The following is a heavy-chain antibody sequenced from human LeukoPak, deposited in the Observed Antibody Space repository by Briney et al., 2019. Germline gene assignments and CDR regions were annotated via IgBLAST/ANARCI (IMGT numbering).Heavy chain of an antibody. CDR3: ARFGGNFGEFGLDY. V-gene: IGHV4-39*07. CDR1: GGSISSKTYY. J-gene: IGHJ4*02. CDR2: IHYSGST. Sequence: SETLSLTCNVAGGSISSKTYYWGWIRRPPGKGLEWIGNIHYSGSTNYNPSLKSRVTISVDTSKNQFSLKLSSVTAADTAVYYCARFGGNFGEFGLDYWGQGTLVTVSS. D-gene: IGHD3-10*01.